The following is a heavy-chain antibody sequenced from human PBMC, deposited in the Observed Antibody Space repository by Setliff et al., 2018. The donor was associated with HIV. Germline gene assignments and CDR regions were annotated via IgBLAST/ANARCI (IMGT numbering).Heavy chain of an antibody. CDR3: VRADNNGRFHHYMDV. J-gene: IGHJ6*03. V-gene: IGHV4-59*02. CDR1: GGSVSDHY. Sequence: LSLTCSVSGGSVSDHYWSWIRQPPGKRLEWIGYILYNEGNNFNPSLKSRVSISVDTSKNQFSLRLSPVTPADTAVYFCVRADNNGRFHHYMDVWGKGTTVTVSS. D-gene: IGHD1-1*01. CDR2: ILYNEGN.